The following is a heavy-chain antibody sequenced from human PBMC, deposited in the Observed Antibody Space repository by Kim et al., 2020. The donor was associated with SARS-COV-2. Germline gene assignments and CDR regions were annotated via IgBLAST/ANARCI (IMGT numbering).Heavy chain of an antibody. D-gene: IGHD6-25*01. J-gene: IGHJ6*02. V-gene: IGHV5-51*01. CDR3: ARLSETYYGMDV. Sequence: YSPSFQGQVTISADKSISTAYLQWSSLKASDTAMYYCARLSETYYGMDVWGQGTTVTVSS.